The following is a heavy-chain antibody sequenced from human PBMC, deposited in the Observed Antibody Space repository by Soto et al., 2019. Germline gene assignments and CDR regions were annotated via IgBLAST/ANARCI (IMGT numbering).Heavy chain of an antibody. CDR1: GYTFTSYD. V-gene: IGHV1-8*01. J-gene: IGHJ3*02. Sequence: ASVKVSCKASGYTFTSYDINWVRQATGQGLEWMGWMNPNSGNTGYAQKFQGRVTMTRNTSISTAYMELSSLRSEDTAVYYCARTVGGFGEWLLSPSDDAFDIWGQGTMVTVSS. CDR2: MNPNSGNT. D-gene: IGHD3-3*01. CDR3: ARTVGGFGEWLLSPSDDAFDI.